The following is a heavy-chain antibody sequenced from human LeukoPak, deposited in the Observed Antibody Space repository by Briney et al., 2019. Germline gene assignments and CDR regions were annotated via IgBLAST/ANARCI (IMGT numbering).Heavy chain of an antibody. CDR3: ARGKVVAGTPGQNSWDS. Sequence: SETLSLTCTVSGGSISSYYWNWIRQPAGKGLEWIGRIYTSGTTNYNPSLKSRVTMSVDTSKNQFSLRLSSVTAADTAVYYCARGKVVAGTPGQNSWDSWGQGTLVTVSS. CDR2: IYTSGTT. V-gene: IGHV4-4*07. CDR1: GGSISSYY. J-gene: IGHJ4*02. D-gene: IGHD6-19*01.